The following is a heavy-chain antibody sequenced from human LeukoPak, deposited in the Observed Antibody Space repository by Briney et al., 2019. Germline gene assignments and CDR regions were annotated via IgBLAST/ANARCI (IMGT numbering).Heavy chain of an antibody. J-gene: IGHJ4*02. V-gene: IGHV3-11*04. D-gene: IGHD1-26*01. Sequence: GGSLRLSCAASGFTFSDYYMSWIRQAPGKGLEWVSYISSSGSTIYYADSVKGRFTVSRDNAKNSLYLQMNSLRAEDTAVYYCATPRGSGSYLAFDYWGQGTLVTVSS. CDR2: ISSSGSTI. CDR1: GFTFSDYY. CDR3: ATPRGSGSYLAFDY.